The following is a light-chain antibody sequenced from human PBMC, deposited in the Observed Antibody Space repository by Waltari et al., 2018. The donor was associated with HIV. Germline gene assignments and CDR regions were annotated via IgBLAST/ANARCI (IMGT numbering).Light chain of an antibody. CDR3: QSYYLSIVV. CDR2: EDN. CDR1: SGSIANYY. V-gene: IGLV6-57*04. J-gene: IGLJ2*01. Sequence: NFMLTQPHSVSESPGATVTISCTRSSGSIANYYVQWYQQRPGSAPTTVIYEDNKRPSGVPDRVSGSIVSSSNSASLNISGLKTEDEADYYCQSYYLSIVVFGGGTKLTVL.